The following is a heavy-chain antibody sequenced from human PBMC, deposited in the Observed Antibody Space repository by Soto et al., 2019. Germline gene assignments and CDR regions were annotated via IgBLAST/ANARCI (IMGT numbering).Heavy chain of an antibody. V-gene: IGHV3-23*01. J-gene: IGHJ4*02. Sequence: EVQLLESGGGLVQPGGSLRLSCAASGFTFSTSAMSWVRQAPGQGLEWVSGISGSGGTTYYADSVKGRFTISRDNSKNTLYLPLNSLRAEDTAVYYCAKRDLYYWGQGTLATVSS. CDR3: AKRDLYY. CDR2: ISGSGGTT. CDR1: GFTFSTSA.